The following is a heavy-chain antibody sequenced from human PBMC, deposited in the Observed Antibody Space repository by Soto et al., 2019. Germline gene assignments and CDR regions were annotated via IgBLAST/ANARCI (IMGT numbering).Heavy chain of an antibody. J-gene: IGHJ6*01. Sequence: QVQVQQWGAGLLKFSETLSLTCAVNGGSFSGWHWNWIRQPPGKGLEWIGKASHTGGTNYNPSLESRVIISVDRSRNQLSLNLTSVVAPDTTVYYCARSSNLDVWGPRTTVIVSS. CDR2: ASHTGGT. CDR1: GGSFSGWH. V-gene: IGHV4-34*01. CDR3: ARSSNLDV. D-gene: IGHD2-2*01.